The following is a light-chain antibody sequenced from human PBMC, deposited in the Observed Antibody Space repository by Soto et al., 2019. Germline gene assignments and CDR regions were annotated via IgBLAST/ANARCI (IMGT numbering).Light chain of an antibody. V-gene: IGKV1-27*01. CDR1: QGIIDY. J-gene: IGKJ1*01. CDR2: AAS. CDR3: QKYNSAPRT. Sequence: DIQMTLSPSSLSASVGDRVTITCRASQGIIDYLAWYQQRPGKPPRLLIYAASTLQSGVPSRFSGSGAGTDFTLTISSLQPEDVATYYCQKYNSAPRTFGQGTKVEIK.